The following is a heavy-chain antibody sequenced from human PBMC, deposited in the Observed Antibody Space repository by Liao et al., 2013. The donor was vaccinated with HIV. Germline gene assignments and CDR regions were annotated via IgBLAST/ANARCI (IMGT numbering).Heavy chain of an antibody. V-gene: IGHV4-61*02. J-gene: IGHJ4*02. Sequence: QVQLQESGPGLVKPSQTLSLTCTVSGGSISSGSYYWSWIRQPAGKGLEWIGRIYTSGSTNYNPSLKSRVTISVDTSKNQFSLKLSSVTAADTAVYYCASGAYYYDSSGYYYWGQGTLVTVSS. CDR2: IYTSGST. CDR3: ASGAYYYDSSGYYY. D-gene: IGHD3-22*01. CDR1: GGSISSGSYY.